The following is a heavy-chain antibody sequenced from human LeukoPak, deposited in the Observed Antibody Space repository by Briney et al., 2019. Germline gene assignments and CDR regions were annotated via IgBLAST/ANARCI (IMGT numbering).Heavy chain of an antibody. V-gene: IGHV4-59*12. CDR1: GGSFSNYY. D-gene: IGHD6-6*01. CDR2: IYYSGST. Sequence: SETLSLTCTVSGGSFSNYYWSWIRQPPGKGLEWIGYIYYSGSTNYNPSLKSRVTISVDTFKNQFSLKLSSVTAADTAVYYCARVVRGFGFDYWGQGTLVTVSS. CDR3: ARVVRGFGFDY. J-gene: IGHJ4*02.